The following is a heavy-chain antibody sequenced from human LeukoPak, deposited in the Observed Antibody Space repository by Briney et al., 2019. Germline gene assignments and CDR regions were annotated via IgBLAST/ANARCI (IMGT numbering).Heavy chain of an antibody. J-gene: IGHJ4*02. CDR1: GGSVSNSNHY. CDR2: IYYSGST. Sequence: SETLSLTCTVSGGSVSNSNHYCGWVRQPPGKGLEWIGSIYYSGSTYYNPSLKSRVTISVDTSKNQFSLKLSSVTAADTAVYYCARQRGYCSGGSCYGMFDYWGQGTLVTVSS. D-gene: IGHD2-15*01. CDR3: ARQRGYCSGGSCYGMFDY. V-gene: IGHV4-39*01.